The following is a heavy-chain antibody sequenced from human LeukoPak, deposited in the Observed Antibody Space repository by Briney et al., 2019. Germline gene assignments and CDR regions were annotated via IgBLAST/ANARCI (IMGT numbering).Heavy chain of an antibody. CDR3: ARDRNYYDSSGSFDY. Sequence: PSETLSLTCAVYGGSFSGYYWSWIRQPPGKGLEWIGEINHSGSTNYNPSLKSRVTISVDTSKNQFSLKLSSVTAADTAVYYCARDRNYYDSSGSFDYWGQGTLVTVSS. V-gene: IGHV4-34*01. CDR1: GGSFSGYY. J-gene: IGHJ4*02. CDR2: INHSGST. D-gene: IGHD3-22*01.